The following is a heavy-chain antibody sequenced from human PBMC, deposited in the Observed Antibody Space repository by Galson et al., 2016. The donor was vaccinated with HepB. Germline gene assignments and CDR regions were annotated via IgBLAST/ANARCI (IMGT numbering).Heavy chain of an antibody. J-gene: IGHJ4*02. CDR2: TFYRSNWQN. CDR1: GDSVSNNNAG. Sequence: CAISGDSVSNNNAGWYWIRQSPSRGLECLGRTFYRSNWQNDYAESVHSRISINADTAKNEFSLHLRSVTPEDTGVYYCARSYLLGRGFGWWGPGTPVTVSS. CDR3: ARSYLLGRGFGW. D-gene: IGHD3-10*01. V-gene: IGHV6-1*01.